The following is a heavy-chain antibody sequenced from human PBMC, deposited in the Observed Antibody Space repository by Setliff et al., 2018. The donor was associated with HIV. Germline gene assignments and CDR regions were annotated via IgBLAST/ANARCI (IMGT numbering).Heavy chain of an antibody. CDR1: GGTFSSYA. CDR2: IIPIFGPA. CDR3: ARGDSSGYYADY. Sequence: SVKVSCKASGGTFSSYAISWVRQAPGQGLEWMGGIIPIFGPANYAQKFQGRVTITTDESTSTAYMELSSLRSEDTAVYYCARGDSSGYYADYWGQGTLVTVSS. D-gene: IGHD3-22*01. V-gene: IGHV1-69*05. J-gene: IGHJ4*02.